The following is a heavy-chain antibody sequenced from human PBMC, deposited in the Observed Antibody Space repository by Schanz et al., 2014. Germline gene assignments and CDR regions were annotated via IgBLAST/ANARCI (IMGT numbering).Heavy chain of an antibody. V-gene: IGHV1-2*04. CDR3: ARAFGGYDPAGALDY. Sequence: VQLEQSGAEVKKPGSSVKVSCKASGGTFSSFGINWVRQAPGQGLEWMGWINPNSGTTNYAQKFQGWVTMTRDTSISTAYMELSRLKFDDTAVYYCARAFGGYDPAGALDYWGQGTLVTVSS. CDR1: GGTFSSFG. CDR2: INPNSGTT. J-gene: IGHJ4*02. D-gene: IGHD5-12*01.